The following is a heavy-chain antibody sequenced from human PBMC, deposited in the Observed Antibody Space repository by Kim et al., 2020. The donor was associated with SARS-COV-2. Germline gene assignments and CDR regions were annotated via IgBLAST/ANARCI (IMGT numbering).Heavy chain of an antibody. CDR3: SRSRFGSGDI. V-gene: IGHV3-53*01. J-gene: IGHJ4*02. D-gene: IGHD3-10*01. Sequence: TYYADSVKGRFTISTDTSRDTVYLEVNSLRAEDTAVYYCSRSRFGSGDIWGQGTLVTVSS. CDR2: T.